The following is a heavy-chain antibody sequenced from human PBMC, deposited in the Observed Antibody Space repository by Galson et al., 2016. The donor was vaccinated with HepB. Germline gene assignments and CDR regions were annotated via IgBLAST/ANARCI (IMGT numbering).Heavy chain of an antibody. CDR1: GDSFSSSSYY. Sequence: SETLSLTCTVSGDSFSSSSYYWGWIRQPPRKGLEWIGTIYYSGNTYYNPSLKSRVTISVDTSKNQFSLKLGSVTAADTAVYYCASQYGDYPYNGMDVWGQGTTVTVSS. CDR3: ASQYGDYPYNGMDV. D-gene: IGHD4-17*01. CDR2: IYYSGNT. J-gene: IGHJ6*02. V-gene: IGHV4-39*01.